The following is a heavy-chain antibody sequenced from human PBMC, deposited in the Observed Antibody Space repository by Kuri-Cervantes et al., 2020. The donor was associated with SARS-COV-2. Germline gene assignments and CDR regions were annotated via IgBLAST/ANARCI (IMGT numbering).Heavy chain of an antibody. Sequence: GESLKISCAASGFTFSSYWMSWVRQAPGKGLEWVANIKQDGSEKYYVDSVKGRFTISRDNARNLLYLQMNSLRAEDTVVYYCARGDFWSGEYIDAFDIWGQGTMVTVSS. J-gene: IGHJ3*02. CDR1: GFTFSSYW. CDR3: ARGDFWSGEYIDAFDI. V-gene: IGHV3-7*01. D-gene: IGHD3-3*01. CDR2: IKQDGSEK.